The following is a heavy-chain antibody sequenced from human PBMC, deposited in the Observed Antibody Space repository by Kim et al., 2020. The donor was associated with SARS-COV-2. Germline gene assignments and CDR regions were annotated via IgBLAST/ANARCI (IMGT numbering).Heavy chain of an antibody. CDR3: ATGGAYCGGDCYFFDY. CDR1: GFTFSSYS. D-gene: IGHD2-21*02. V-gene: IGHV3-21*01. CDR2: ISSSTYI. Sequence: GGSLRLSCAASGFTFSSYSMNWVRQAPGKGLEWVSSISSSTYIYYADSLKGRFTISRDNAKNSLYLQMNSLRAEDTAVYYCATGGAYCGGDCYFFDYWGRGTLVTVSS. J-gene: IGHJ4*02.